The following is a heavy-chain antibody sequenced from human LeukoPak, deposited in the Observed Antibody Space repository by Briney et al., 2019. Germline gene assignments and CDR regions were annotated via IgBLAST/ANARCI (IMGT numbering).Heavy chain of an antibody. J-gene: IGHJ5*02. CDR2: IYYSGSP. CDR3: ARGDVRATHNWFDP. V-gene: IGHV4-59*01. CDR1: DGAMNGYY. Sequence: SETLSLTFSVSDGAMNGYYWGWLPEPPGRGLDWIGHIYYSGSPNQNPSLKRRVTISVDTSKNHFSLKLSSVTAADTAVYYCARGDVRATHNWFDPWGQGTLVTVSS. D-gene: IGHD1-26*01.